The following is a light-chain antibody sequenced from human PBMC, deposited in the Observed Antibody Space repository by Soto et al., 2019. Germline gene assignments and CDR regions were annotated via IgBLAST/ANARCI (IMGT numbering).Light chain of an antibody. CDR2: WAS. V-gene: IGKV4-1*01. Sequence: DIVMNQSPDSLAVSLGERATINCKSSQSVLYSSNNKNHLAWYQQKAGQPPKLLVYWASTRESGVPDRFSGSGSGTDFTLTISSLQAEDVAVYYCQQYYSTPYTFGQGTKLEIK. CDR1: QSVLYSSNNKNH. CDR3: QQYYSTPYT. J-gene: IGKJ2*01.